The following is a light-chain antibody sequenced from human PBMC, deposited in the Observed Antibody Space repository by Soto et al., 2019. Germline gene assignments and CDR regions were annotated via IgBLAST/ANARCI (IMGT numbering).Light chain of an antibody. CDR1: QSVSNN. CDR2: GTS. V-gene: IGKV3-15*01. J-gene: IGKJ1*01. CDR3: QHYISWPLT. Sequence: EIVMTQSPATLSVSPGERVTLSCRASQSVSNNLAWYQQKPGQAPRLLIYGTSTRATGIPARFSGSGSGTEFSLTITSLQSEDFAVYYCQHYISWPLTFGQGTKVEIK.